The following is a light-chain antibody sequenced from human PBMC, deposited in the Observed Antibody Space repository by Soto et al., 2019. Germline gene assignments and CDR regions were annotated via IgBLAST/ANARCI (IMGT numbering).Light chain of an antibody. CDR2: DVS. J-gene: IGLJ2*01. V-gene: IGLV2-14*01. Sequence: QPVLTQPASVSGSPGQSITISCTGTSSDVGGYNYVSWYQQHPGKAPKLMIYDVSNRPSGVSNRFSGSKSGNTASLTISGLQAEDEADYYCSSYTSSSTLGVYGGGTKLTAL. CDR3: SSYTSSSTLGV. CDR1: SSDVGGYNY.